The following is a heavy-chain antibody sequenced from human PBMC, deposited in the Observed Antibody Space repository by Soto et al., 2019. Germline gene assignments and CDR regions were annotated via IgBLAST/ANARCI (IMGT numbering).Heavy chain of an antibody. CDR1: GGSISTSGNY. D-gene: IGHD2-2*01. CDR2: IYYSGNS. V-gene: IGHV4-39*01. Sequence: PSETLSLTCSVSGGSISTSGNYWAWIRQPPGKGLEWIASIYYSGNSYYTPSLKSRVTISVDTSKNQFSLNLNSVTAADTALYYCARRRLGNCSSTTCSYYDAWGQGTLVTVSS. CDR3: ARRRLGNCSSTTCSYYDA. J-gene: IGHJ5*02.